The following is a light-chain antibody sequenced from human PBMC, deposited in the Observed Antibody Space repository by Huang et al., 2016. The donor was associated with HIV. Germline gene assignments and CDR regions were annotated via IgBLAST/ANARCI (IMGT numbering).Light chain of an antibody. CDR1: QNISSW. V-gene: IGKV1-5*03. CDR3: QHYSTHIYT. CDR2: RSS. Sequence: DIQMTQSPSTLSTSVGDRVIITCRASQNISSWLAWYQLRPGQAPRLLIYRSSTLDTGVPSRFSGSGSGTDFTLSISSLQPDDFATYYCQHYSTHIYTFGQGTKLEMK. J-gene: IGKJ2*01.